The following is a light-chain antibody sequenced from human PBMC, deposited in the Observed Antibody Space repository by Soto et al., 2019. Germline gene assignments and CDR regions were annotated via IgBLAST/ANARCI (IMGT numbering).Light chain of an antibody. Sequence: DVQMTQPHSTLSASVGERVTITWRASQSISNWLVWYQQKPGKAPKVLMYYASTLESGVPSRFSGSGSGTEFTLTISSLQPDDFATYYCQQYKSHPVTFGQGTKVDIK. CDR3: QQYKSHPVT. J-gene: IGKJ1*01. CDR1: QSISNW. V-gene: IGKV1-5*01. CDR2: YAS.